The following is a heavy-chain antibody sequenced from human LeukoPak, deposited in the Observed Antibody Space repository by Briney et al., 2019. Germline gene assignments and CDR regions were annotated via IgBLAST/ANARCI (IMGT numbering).Heavy chain of an antibody. CDR2: IKQDGSEK. CDR1: GFTFSSYW. V-gene: IGHV3-7*01. CDR3: GRDLSRSFSMIRGLIQHREFDF. Sequence: GGSLRLSCAASGFTFSSYWMSWVRQAPGKGLEWVANIKQDGSEKYYVDSVKGRFTISKDNAKNSLYLQMNSLRAEDTAVYYCGRDLSRSFSMIRGLIQHREFDFWGRGTLVTVSS. J-gene: IGHJ4*02. D-gene: IGHD3-10*01.